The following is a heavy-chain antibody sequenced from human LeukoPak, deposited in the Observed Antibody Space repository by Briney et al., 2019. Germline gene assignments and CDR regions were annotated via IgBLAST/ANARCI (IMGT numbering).Heavy chain of an antibody. Sequence: GGSLRLSCAASGFTFSSYAMSWVRQAPGKGLEWVSAISGSGGSTYYADSVKGRFTISRDNSKNTLYLQMNSLRAEDTAVYYCAKDGVTIFGVVIIPAYYMDVWGKGTTVTVSS. CDR2: ISGSGGST. CDR1: GFTFSSYA. J-gene: IGHJ6*03. CDR3: AKDGVTIFGVVIIPAYYMDV. D-gene: IGHD3-3*01. V-gene: IGHV3-23*01.